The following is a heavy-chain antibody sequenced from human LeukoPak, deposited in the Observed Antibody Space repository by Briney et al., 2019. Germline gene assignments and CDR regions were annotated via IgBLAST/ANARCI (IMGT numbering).Heavy chain of an antibody. CDR2: ISSSGSTI. Sequence: PGGSLRLSCAASGFSFSSYEMNWVRQAPGKGLEWVSYISSSGSTIYYADSVKGRSTISRDNAKNSLYLQMNNLRAEDTAVYYCARDSIEVAGTAMDYWGQGTLVTVSS. D-gene: IGHD6-19*01. CDR3: ARDSIEVAGTAMDY. V-gene: IGHV3-48*03. J-gene: IGHJ4*02. CDR1: GFSFSSYE.